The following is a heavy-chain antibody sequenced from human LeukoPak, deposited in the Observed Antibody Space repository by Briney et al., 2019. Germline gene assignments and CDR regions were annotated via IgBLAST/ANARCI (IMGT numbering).Heavy chain of an antibody. V-gene: IGHV4-30-2*01. J-gene: IGHJ4*02. D-gene: IGHD3-10*01. CDR2: IYHSGST. Sequence: SQTLSLTCTVSGGSISSGGYYWSWIRQPPGKGLEWIGYIYHSGSTYFNPSLKSRVTISVDRSKNQFSLKLSSVTAADTAVYYCARRVTMVRGVMAYYFDYWGQGTLVTVSS. CDR1: GGSISSGGYY. CDR3: ARRVTMVRGVMAYYFDY.